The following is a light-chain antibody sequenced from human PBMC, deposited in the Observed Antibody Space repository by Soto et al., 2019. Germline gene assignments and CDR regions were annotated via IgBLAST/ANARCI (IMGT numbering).Light chain of an antibody. J-gene: IGKJ5*01. CDR1: QRVSSN. CDR2: GAS. Sequence: EIVMTQSPATLSVSPGEKDTISCRASQRVSSNLAWYQQNPGQAPRLLIYGASARATGIPARFSGSGSGTEFTLTISSLQSEDFAVYYCQQYNNWPPFTFGQGTRWRL. CDR3: QQYNNWPPFT. V-gene: IGKV3-15*01.